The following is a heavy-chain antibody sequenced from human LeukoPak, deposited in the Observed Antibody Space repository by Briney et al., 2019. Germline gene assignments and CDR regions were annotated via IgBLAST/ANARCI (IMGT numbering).Heavy chain of an antibody. Sequence: GGSLRLSCAASGFTFSSYSMNWVRQAPGKGLEWVSSISSSSSYIYYADSVKGRFTISRDNAKNSLYLQMNSLRAEDTAVYYCARDLSVAGTSIDYWGQGTLVTASS. CDR2: ISSSSSYI. CDR3: ARDLSVAGTSIDY. J-gene: IGHJ4*02. V-gene: IGHV3-21*01. CDR1: GFTFSSYS. D-gene: IGHD6-19*01.